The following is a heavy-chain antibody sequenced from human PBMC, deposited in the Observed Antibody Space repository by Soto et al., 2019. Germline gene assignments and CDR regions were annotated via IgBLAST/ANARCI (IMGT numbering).Heavy chain of an antibody. CDR1: GFTFDDYA. CDR3: VKDESINWYSGHFRH. D-gene: IGHD6-13*01. J-gene: IGHJ1*01. V-gene: IGHV3-9*01. Sequence: EVQLVESGGGLVQPGRSLRLSCAASGFTFDDYAMHWVRQVPGKGLEWVSGINWNSGSIGYGDSVKGRFAISRDNVKNSLQLQMTSLSAEDTGFYYCVKDESINWYSGHFRHWGQGTLVTVSS. CDR2: INWNSGSI.